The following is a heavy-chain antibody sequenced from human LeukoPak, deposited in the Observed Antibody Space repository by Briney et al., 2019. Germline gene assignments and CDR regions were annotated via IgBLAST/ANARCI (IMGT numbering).Heavy chain of an antibody. CDR1: GGSVTSTNW. D-gene: IGHD3-9*01. CDR2: VHLDGRT. Sequence: SETRSLACDVSGGSVTSTNWWTWIRQPPGKGLEWIGEVHLDGRTNYNPSLKSRLIMSVDLPENHISLKLTSVTAADTAVYYCAREGGFDRPLDYSGGGTVATVSS. J-gene: IGHJ4*02. CDR3: AREGGFDRPLDY. V-gene: IGHV4-4*02.